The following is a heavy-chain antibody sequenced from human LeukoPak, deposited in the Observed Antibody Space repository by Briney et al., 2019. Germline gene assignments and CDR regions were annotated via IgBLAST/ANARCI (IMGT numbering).Heavy chain of an antibody. CDR3: ARENYGGNSAVGF. CDR2: INASGVST. Sequence: ASEKVSCTASGYTFTSYYMHWVRHAPRQPLERRGKINASGVSTSYAQKFQSRVTMTRDTSTSTVYMELSSLRSEDTAVYYCARENYGGNSAVGFWGQGTLVSVSS. J-gene: IGHJ4*02. CDR1: GYTFTSYY. V-gene: IGHV1-46*03. D-gene: IGHD4-23*01.